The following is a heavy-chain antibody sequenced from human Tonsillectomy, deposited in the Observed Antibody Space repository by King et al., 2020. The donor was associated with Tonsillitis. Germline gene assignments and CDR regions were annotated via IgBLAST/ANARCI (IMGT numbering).Heavy chain of an antibody. Sequence: VQLVESGGGLVQPGGSLRLSCAASGFTFSSYAMSWVRRAPGKGLEWVSLIYSGGSTTYYADSVKGRFTISRDNSKNTLYLQMNSLRAEDTAVYYCAKDAFDDRSGYYFQHGGQGTLVTVSS. J-gene: IGHJ1*01. CDR3: AKDAFDDRSGYYFQH. CDR1: GFTFSSYA. V-gene: IGHV3-23*03. CDR2: IYSGGSTT. D-gene: IGHD3-22*01.